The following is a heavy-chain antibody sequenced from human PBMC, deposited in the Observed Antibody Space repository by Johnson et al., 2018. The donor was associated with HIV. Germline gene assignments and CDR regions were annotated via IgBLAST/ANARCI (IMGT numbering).Heavy chain of an antibody. CDR2: ISGSGGST. CDR3: AKKDLGDVDAFDI. J-gene: IGHJ3*02. Sequence: VQLVESGGGVVQPGRSLRLSCAASGFTFSSYAMSWVRQAPGKGLEWVSAISGSGGSTYYADSVKGRFTISRDNSKNTLYLQMNSLRAEDTAVYYCAKKDLGDVDAFDIWGQGKMVTVSS. CDR1: GFTFSSYA. V-gene: IGHV3-23*04. D-gene: IGHD2-21*02.